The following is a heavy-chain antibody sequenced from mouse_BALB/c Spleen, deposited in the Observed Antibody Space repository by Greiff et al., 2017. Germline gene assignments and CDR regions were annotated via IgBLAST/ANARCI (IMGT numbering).Heavy chain of an antibody. CDR1: GFSLTSYG. CDR3: ARSYYYGSSYNYYAMDY. V-gene: IGHV2-9*02. CDR2: IWAGGST. J-gene: IGHJ4*01. D-gene: IGHD1-1*01. Sequence: VHLVESGPGLVAPSQSLSITCTVSGFSLTSYGVHWVRQPPGKGLEWLGVIWAGGSTNYNSALMSRLSISKDNSKSQVFLKMNSLQTDDTAMYYCARSYYYGSSYNYYAMDYWGQGTSVTVSS.